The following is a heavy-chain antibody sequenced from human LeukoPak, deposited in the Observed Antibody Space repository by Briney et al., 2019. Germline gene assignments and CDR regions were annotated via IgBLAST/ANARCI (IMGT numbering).Heavy chain of an antibody. CDR3: ARDTSSRGVMYY. CDR1: GYTFTGYY. CDR2: INPNSGDT. Sequence: ASVKVSCKASGYTFTGYYMHWVRQAPGQGLEWMGWINPNSGDTNYAQKFQGRVTMIRDTSISTAYMELSRLRSDDTAVYYCARDTSSRGVMYYWGQGTLVTVSS. D-gene: IGHD3-10*01. J-gene: IGHJ4*02. V-gene: IGHV1-2*02.